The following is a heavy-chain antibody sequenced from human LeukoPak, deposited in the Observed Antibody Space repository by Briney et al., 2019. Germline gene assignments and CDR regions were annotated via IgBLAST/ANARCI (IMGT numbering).Heavy chain of an antibody. CDR1: GFTFSSYA. V-gene: IGHV3-30-3*01. CDR2: ISYDGSNK. CDR3: AREIKDYGMDV. Sequence: GGSLRLPCAASGFTFSSYAMHWVRQAPGKGLEWVAVISYDGSNKYYADSVKGRFTISRDNSKNTLYLQMNSLRAEDTAVYYCAREIKDYGMDVWGQGTTVTVSS. J-gene: IGHJ6*02.